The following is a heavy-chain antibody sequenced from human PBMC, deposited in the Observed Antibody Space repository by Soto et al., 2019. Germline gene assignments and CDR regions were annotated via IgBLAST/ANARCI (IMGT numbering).Heavy chain of an antibody. CDR1: AYTFTVDY. CDR3: ARGGTGVTMVRGVMVYGMDV. V-gene: IGHV1-2*02. Sequence: SCMASAYTFTVDYMHCVRPAPGQGLEWMGWINPNSGGTNYAQKFQGRVTMTRDTSISTAYMELRRLRSDDTAVYYCARGGTGVTMVRGVMVYGMDVWGQGTTVTVSS. CDR2: INPNSGGT. J-gene: IGHJ6*02. D-gene: IGHD3-10*01.